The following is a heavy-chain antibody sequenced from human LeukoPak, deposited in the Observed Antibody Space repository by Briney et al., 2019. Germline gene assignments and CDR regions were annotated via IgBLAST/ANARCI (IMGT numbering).Heavy chain of an antibody. D-gene: IGHD2/OR15-2a*01. CDR1: GFSFGNYW. V-gene: IGHV3-23*01. CDR2: ISGSGGNT. Sequence: GGSLRLSCTASGFSFGNYWMSWVRQAPGKGLEWVSTISGSGGNTYYADSVKGRFTISKDDSKNTVCLQLNSLRAEDTAVYYCASLRNYFFEYWGQGTLVTVSS. J-gene: IGHJ4*02. CDR3: ASLRNYFFEY.